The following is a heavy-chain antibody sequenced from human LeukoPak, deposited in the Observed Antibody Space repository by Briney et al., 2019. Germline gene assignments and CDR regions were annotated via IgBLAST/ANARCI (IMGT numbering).Heavy chain of an antibody. CDR3: AKDRLDTENDAFDI. CDR2: ISGSGGST. V-gene: IGHV3-23*01. CDR1: EFTFNNYC. D-gene: IGHD5-18*01. Sequence: PGGSLRLSCAASEFTFNNYCMNWVRQAPGKGLEWVSAISGSGGSTYYADSVKGRFTISRDNSKNTLYLQMNSLRAEDTAVYYCAKDRLDTENDAFDIWGQGTMVTVSS. J-gene: IGHJ3*02.